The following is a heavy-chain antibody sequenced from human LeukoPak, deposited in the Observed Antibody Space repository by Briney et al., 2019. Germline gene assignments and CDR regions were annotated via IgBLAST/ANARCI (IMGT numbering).Heavy chain of an antibody. CDR3: AREDVVLVDAVRYHYYGMDV. CDR2: INPSGGST. J-gene: IGHJ6*02. V-gene: IGHV1-46*01. Sequence: GASVKVSCKASGYNFISYYMHWVRQAPGQGLEWMGIINPSGGSTSYAQKLQDRVTMTRDTSTSTVYMELSSLKSEDTAVYYCAREDVVLVDAVRYHYYGMDVWGQGTTVTVSS. CDR1: GYNFISYY. D-gene: IGHD2-8*01.